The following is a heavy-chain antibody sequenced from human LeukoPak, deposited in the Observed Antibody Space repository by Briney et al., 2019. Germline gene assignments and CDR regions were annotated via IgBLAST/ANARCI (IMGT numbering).Heavy chain of an antibody. Sequence: GGSLRLSCAASGFTLSDHYMSWIRQTPGRGLEWVANIKQDGSEKYYVDSVKGRFTISRDNAKNSLYLQMNSLRAEDTAVYYCARDRVAWGGWYTGDDAFDIWGQGTMVTVSS. J-gene: IGHJ3*02. CDR3: ARDRVAWGGWYTGDDAFDI. D-gene: IGHD6-19*01. CDR2: IKQDGSEK. V-gene: IGHV3-7*01. CDR1: GFTLSDHY.